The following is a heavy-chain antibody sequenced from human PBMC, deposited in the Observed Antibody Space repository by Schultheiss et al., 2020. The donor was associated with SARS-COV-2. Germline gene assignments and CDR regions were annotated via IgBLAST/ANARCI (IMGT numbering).Heavy chain of an antibody. Sequence: SETLSLTCTVSGGSISSYYWSWIRQPPGKGLEWIGYIYYSGSTNYNPSLKSRVTISVDTSKNQFSLKLSSVTAADTAVYYCARHISRTQLVYFDYWGQGTLVTVSS. CDR3: ARHISRTQLVYFDY. V-gene: IGHV4-59*01. CDR2: IYYSGST. CDR1: GGSISSYY. J-gene: IGHJ4*02. D-gene: IGHD6-13*01.